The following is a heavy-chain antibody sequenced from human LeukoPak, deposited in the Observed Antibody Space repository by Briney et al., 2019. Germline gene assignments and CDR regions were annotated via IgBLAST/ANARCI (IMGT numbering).Heavy chain of an antibody. Sequence: PSETLSLTCAVSGYSISSGYYWGWIRQPPGKGLEWIGSIYHSGNTYYNPSLKSRVTISVDTSKNQFSLRVNSATATNTAVYYCAKGLWFGEYYFDSWGQGTLVTVSS. V-gene: IGHV4-38-2*01. J-gene: IGHJ4*02. D-gene: IGHD3-10*01. CDR3: AKGLWFGEYYFDS. CDR1: GYSISSGYY. CDR2: IYHSGNT.